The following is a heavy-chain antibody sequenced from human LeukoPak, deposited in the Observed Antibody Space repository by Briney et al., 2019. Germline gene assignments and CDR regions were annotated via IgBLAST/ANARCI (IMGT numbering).Heavy chain of an antibody. CDR2: ISPDHGDT. D-gene: IGHD6-19*01. CDR1: GYTFTTNG. V-gene: IGHV1-18*04. CDR3: ARLRGGIYSSRDAFDI. J-gene: IGHJ3*02. Sequence: ASLKVSCRASGYTFTTNGIRWVRRAPGQWLEWVAWISPDHGDTKYAQEFQGRLTVTTDTSTSTAYMELRSLRSDDTAVYYCARLRGGIYSSRDAFDIWGQGTMVTVSS.